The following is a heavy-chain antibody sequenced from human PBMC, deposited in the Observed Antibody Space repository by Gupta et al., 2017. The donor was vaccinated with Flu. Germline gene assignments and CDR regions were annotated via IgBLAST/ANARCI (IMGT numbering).Heavy chain of an antibody. CDR2: ILTIFGTA. V-gene: IGHV1-69*01. D-gene: IGHD2-15*01. J-gene: IGHJ4*02. CDR3: ARARMVVAAAYYFDY. Sequence: APVQGLEWMGGILTIFGTANFAQKFQGRVKITADEAPGTAYMELSSLRSEDTAVYYCARARMVVAAAYYFDYWGQGTLVTVSS.